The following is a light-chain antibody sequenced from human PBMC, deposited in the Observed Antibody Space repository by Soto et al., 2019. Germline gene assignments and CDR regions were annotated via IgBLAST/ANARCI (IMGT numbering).Light chain of an antibody. Sequence: EIVLTHSPATLSLSPWERATLSGRASQSVSSYLAWYQQKPGQAPRLLIYDASNRATGIPARFSGSGSGTDFTLTISSLEPEDFAVYYCQQRSNWPLTFGGGTKVDIK. J-gene: IGKJ4*01. V-gene: IGKV3-11*01. CDR1: QSVSSY. CDR2: DAS. CDR3: QQRSNWPLT.